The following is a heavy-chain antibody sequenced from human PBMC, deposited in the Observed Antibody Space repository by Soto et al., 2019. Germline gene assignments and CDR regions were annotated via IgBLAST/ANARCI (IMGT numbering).Heavy chain of an antibody. CDR1: GGTFSSYA. Sequence: ASVKVSCKASGGTFSSYAISWVRQAPGQGLEWMGGIIPIFGTANYAQKFQGRVTITADESTSTAYMELSSLRSEDTAVYYCARVQCTRCYYYYGMDVWGQGTTVTVSS. V-gene: IGHV1-69*13. D-gene: IGHD1-1*01. CDR2: IIPIFGTA. J-gene: IGHJ6*02. CDR3: ARVQCTRCYYYYGMDV.